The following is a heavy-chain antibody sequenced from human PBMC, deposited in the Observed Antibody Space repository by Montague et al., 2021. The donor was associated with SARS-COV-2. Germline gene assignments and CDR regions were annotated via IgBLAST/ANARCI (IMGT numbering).Heavy chain of an antibody. Sequence: TLSLTYTVSIGSISSGSYYWSWIRQPAGKGLEWIGRIYTSGSTNYNPSLKSRVTISVDTSKNQFSLKLSSVAAADTAVYYCASDGYSSGWNGLHWFDPWGQGTLVTVSS. CDR2: IYTSGST. CDR3: ASDGYSSGWNGLHWFDP. D-gene: IGHD6-25*01. CDR1: IGSISSGSYY. J-gene: IGHJ5*02. V-gene: IGHV4-61*02.